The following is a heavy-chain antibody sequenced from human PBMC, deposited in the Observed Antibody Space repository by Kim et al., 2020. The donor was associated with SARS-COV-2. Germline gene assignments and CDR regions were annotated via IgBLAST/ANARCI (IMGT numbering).Heavy chain of an antibody. D-gene: IGHD3-10*01. V-gene: IGHV1-24*01. CDR3: ATDRGYFDY. J-gene: IGHJ4*02. Sequence: GETIYAQKFQGRVTMTEDTSTDTAYMELSSLRSEDTAVYYCATDRGYFDYWGQGTLVTVSS. CDR2: GET.